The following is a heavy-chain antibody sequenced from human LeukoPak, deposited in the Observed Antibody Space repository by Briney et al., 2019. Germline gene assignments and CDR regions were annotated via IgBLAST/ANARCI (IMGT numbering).Heavy chain of an antibody. J-gene: IGHJ5*02. V-gene: IGHV3-53*01. D-gene: IGHD4-23*01. CDR2: IYSGGST. Sequence: PGRSLRLSCAASGFTVSSNYMSWVRQAPGKGLEWVSVIYSGGSTYYADSVKGRFTISRDNSKNTLYLQMNSLRAEDTAVYYCARHRTVAAPFDPWGQGTLVTVSS. CDR1: GFTVSSNY. CDR3: ARHRTVAAPFDP.